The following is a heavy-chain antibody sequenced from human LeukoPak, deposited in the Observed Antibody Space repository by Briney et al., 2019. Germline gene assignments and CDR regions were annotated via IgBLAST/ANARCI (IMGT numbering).Heavy chain of an antibody. Sequence: ASVKVSCKASGYTFTNYYMHWVRQAPGQRLEWMGWLNPKSGVTYYAQKFQGRDTLSRDTPISTAYMELSRLRSDDTALYYCATVHMTTVTNDVREACDMWGQGTMVTVSS. D-gene: IGHD4-17*01. CDR2: LNPKSGVT. CDR3: ATVHMTTVTNDVREACDM. J-gene: IGHJ3*02. V-gene: IGHV1-2*02. CDR1: GYTFTNYY.